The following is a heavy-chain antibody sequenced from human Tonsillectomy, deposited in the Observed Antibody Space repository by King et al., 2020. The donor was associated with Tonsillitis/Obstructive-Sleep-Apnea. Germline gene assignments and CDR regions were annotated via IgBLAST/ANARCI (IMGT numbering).Heavy chain of an antibody. CDR3: ARDARYSSNWYAAFDI. J-gene: IGHJ3*02. CDR1: GFTVSSNY. CDR2: LYSGGST. D-gene: IGHD6-13*01. Sequence: VQLVESGGGLIQPGGSLRLSCAASGFTVSSNYMSWVRQAPGKGLEWVSVLYSGGSTYYADSLQGRFTISRDNSKNTVYLQMNSVRAEDTAVYYCARDARYSSNWYAAFDIWGQGTMLTVSP. V-gene: IGHV3-53*01.